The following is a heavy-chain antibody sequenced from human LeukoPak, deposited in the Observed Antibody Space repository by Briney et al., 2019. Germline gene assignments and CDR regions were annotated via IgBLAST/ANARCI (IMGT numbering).Heavy chain of an antibody. V-gene: IGHV3-53*01. Sequence: PGGSLRLSCAASGFSVSTNYLTWVRQAPGKGLEWVSIIYGGGNTYYAGSVKGRFIISRDSSKSTLYLQMSSLRAEDTAVYYCARDDNWNDGRGLDDWGQGTLVTVSS. CDR3: ARDDNWNDGRGLDD. CDR2: IYGGGNT. J-gene: IGHJ4*02. D-gene: IGHD1-1*01. CDR1: GFSVSTNY.